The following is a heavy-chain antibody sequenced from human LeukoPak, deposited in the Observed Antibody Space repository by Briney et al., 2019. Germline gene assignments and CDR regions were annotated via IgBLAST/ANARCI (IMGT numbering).Heavy chain of an antibody. V-gene: IGHV5-51*01. CDR1: GYPFTTYW. CDR3: ARQGSGYSPTYYYYMDV. D-gene: IGHD5-18*01. J-gene: IGHJ6*03. Sequence: GESLKISCKTSGYPFTTYWIGWVRQMPGKGLAWMGVIYPGDSDTRYSPSFEGQVIISADKSISTAYLQWSSLKASDTAMYYCARQGSGYSPTYYYYMDVWGKGTTATISS. CDR2: IYPGDSDT.